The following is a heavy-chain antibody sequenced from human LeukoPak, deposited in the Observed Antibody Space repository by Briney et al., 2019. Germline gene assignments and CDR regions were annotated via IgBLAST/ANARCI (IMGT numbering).Heavy chain of an antibody. Sequence: GGSLRLSCAASGFTFSDRYMDWVRQAPGKGLEWVGRIKNRANSYTTEYAASVQGRFSISRDDSKNSLYLQMNSLKTEDTAVYYCTRGGTGSRYGYWGQGTLVTVSS. CDR3: TRGGTGSRYGY. J-gene: IGHJ4*02. CDR1: GFTFSDRY. CDR2: IKNRANSYTT. V-gene: IGHV3-72*01. D-gene: IGHD1-26*01.